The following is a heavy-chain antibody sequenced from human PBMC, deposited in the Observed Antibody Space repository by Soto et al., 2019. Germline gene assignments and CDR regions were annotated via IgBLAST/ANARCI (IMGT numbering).Heavy chain of an antibody. CDR3: ASGTYYYDSSGYYSLSSLDY. V-gene: IGHV4-59*01. D-gene: IGHD3-22*01. Sequence: LSLTCTVSGGSISSYYWSWIRQPPGKGLEWIGYIYYSGSTNYNPSLKSRVTISVDTSKNQFSLKLSSVTAADTAVYYCASGTYYYDSSGYYSLSSLDYWGQGTLVTVSS. CDR1: GGSISSYY. CDR2: IYYSGST. J-gene: IGHJ4*02.